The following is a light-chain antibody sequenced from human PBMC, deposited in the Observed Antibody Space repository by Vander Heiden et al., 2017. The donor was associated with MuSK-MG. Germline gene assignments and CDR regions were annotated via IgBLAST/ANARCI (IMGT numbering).Light chain of an antibody. CDR1: QSISSY. J-gene: IGKJ1*01. Sequence: DIQMTQSPSSLSASVGDRVTITCRASQSISSYLNWYQQKPGKAPKLLIYAASSLQSGVPSRFSGSGYGKDFTLTISRRQPEDFATYYCQQIDSNPQGTFGQGTKVEIK. CDR2: AAS. V-gene: IGKV1-39*01. CDR3: QQIDSNPQGT.